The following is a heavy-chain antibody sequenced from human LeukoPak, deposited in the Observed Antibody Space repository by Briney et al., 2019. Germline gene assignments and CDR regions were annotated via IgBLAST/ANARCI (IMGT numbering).Heavy chain of an antibody. CDR2: IYYSGST. V-gene: IGHV4-39*07. D-gene: IGHD5-12*01. Sequence: SETLSLTCTVSGGSISSSSYYWGWIRQPPGKGLEWIGSIYYSGSTYYNPSLKSRVTISVDTSKNQFSLKLSSVTAADTAMYYCAREGATQRCFDYWGQGTLVTVSS. CDR1: GGSISSSSYY. J-gene: IGHJ4*02. CDR3: AREGATQRCFDY.